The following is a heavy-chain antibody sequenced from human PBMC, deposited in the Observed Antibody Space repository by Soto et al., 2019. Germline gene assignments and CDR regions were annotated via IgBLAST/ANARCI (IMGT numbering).Heavy chain of an antibody. V-gene: IGHV4-34*01. J-gene: IGHJ4*02. CDR3: AKSSSWTKIDY. Sequence: SETLSLTCAVYGGSFSGYYWSWIRQPPGKGLEWIGEINHSGSTNYNPSLKSRVTISVDTSKNQFSLKLSSVTAADTAVYYCAKSSSWTKIDYWGQGTLVTVSS. CDR2: INHSGST. D-gene: IGHD6-13*01. CDR1: GGSFSGYY.